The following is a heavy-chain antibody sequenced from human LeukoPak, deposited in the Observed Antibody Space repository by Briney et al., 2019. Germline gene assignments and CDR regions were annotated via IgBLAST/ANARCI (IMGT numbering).Heavy chain of an antibody. CDR1: GGPISSYY. CDR2: IYYSGST. Sequence: SETLSLTCTVSGGPISSYYWSWIRQPPGKGLEWIGYIYYSGSTNYNPSLKSRVTISVDTSKNQFSLKLSSVTAADTAVYYCARLGLGGSYSPFDYWGQGTLVIVSS. D-gene: IGHD1-26*01. J-gene: IGHJ4*02. V-gene: IGHV4-59*08. CDR3: ARLGLGGSYSPFDY.